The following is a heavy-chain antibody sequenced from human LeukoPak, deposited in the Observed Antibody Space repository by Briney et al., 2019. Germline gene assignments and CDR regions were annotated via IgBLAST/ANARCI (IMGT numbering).Heavy chain of an antibody. J-gene: IGHJ4*02. V-gene: IGHV4-59*06. CDR3: ARGSSSWGFDY. CDR2: IYYSGST. Sequence: SETLSLTCTVSGGSINSYFWSWIRQHPGKGLEWIGYIYYSGSTYYNPSLKSRVTISVDTSKNQFSLKLSSVTAADTAVYYCARGSSSWGFDYWGQGTLVTVSS. D-gene: IGHD6-13*01. CDR1: GGSINSYF.